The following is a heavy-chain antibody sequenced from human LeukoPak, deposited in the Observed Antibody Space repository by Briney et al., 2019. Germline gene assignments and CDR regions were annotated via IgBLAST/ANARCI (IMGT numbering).Heavy chain of an antibody. CDR3: ARGHSFALSAWSDY. J-gene: IGHJ4*02. V-gene: IGHV4-59*08. Sequence: PSETLSLTCTVSGGSISSYYWSWIRQPPGKGLEWIGYIYYSGSTNYNPSLKSRVTISVDTSNNQFSLKLSSVTAADTALYYCARGHSFALSAWSDYWGQGTLVAVSS. CDR2: IYYSGST. CDR1: GGSISSYY. D-gene: IGHD3-16*02.